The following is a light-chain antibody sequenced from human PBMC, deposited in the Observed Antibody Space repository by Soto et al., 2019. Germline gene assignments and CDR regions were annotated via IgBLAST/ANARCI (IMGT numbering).Light chain of an antibody. CDR3: CSYAGSSTFVV. V-gene: IGLV2-23*03. CDR1: SSDVGSYNL. J-gene: IGLJ2*01. Sequence: QSAPTQPASVSGSPGQSITISCTGTSSDVGSYNLVSWYQQHPGKAPKLMIYEGSKWPSGVSNRFSGSKSGNTASLTISGLQAEDEADYYCCSYAGSSTFVVFGGGTKLTVL. CDR2: EGS.